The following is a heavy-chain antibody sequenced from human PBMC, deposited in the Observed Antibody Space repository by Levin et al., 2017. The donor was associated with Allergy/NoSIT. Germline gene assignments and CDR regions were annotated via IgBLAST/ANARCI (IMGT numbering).Heavy chain of an antibody. CDR3: ARDLGRNKVSAY. Sequence: GASVKVSCKASGYTFSSYDINWVRRAPGQGLEWMGLINTNTGNPTYAQGFAGRFVFSLDTSVNTTYLQISGLRADDTAVYYCARDLGRNKVSAYWGQGTLVTVSS. D-gene: IGHD1-26*01. CDR1: GYTFSSYD. V-gene: IGHV7-4-1*02. CDR2: INTNTGNP. J-gene: IGHJ4*02.